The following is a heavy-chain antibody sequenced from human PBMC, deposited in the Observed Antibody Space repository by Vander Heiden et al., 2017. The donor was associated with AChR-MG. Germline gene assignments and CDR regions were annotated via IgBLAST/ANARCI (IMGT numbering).Heavy chain of an antibody. CDR3: ARRDYYDSHFWFDP. CDR1: GCSISSGGYY. D-gene: IGHD3-22*01. CDR2: IDYSGST. Sequence: QVQLQESGPGLVKPSQTLSLTCTVSGCSISSGGYYWSWIRQHPGKGLEWIGYIDYSGSTYYNPSLKSRVTISVDTSKNQFSLKLSSVTAADTAVYYCARRDYYDSHFWFDPWGQGTLVTVSS. V-gene: IGHV4-31*03. J-gene: IGHJ5*02.